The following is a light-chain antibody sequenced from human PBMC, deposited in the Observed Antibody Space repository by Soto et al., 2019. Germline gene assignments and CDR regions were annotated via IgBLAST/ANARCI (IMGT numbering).Light chain of an antibody. V-gene: IGLV1-51*01. J-gene: IGLJ2*01. CDR3: GTWDSSLGGAV. Sequence: QSVLTQPPSVSAAPGQKVTISCSGSSSNIGNNYVSWYQHLPGTAPKLLIYDNNKRPSGIPDRFSGSKSGTSATLGITGLQTGDEADYYCGTWDSSLGGAVFGGGTKLTVL. CDR1: SSNIGNNY. CDR2: DNN.